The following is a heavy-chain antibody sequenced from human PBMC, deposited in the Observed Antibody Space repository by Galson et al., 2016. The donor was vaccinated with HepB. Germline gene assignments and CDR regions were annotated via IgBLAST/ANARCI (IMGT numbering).Heavy chain of an antibody. CDR2: VSYTGST. CDR3: ARGYGSTSSNWFDP. V-gene: IGHV4-39*02. CDR1: GGSISSTSYY. Sequence: SETLSLTCTVSGGSISSTSYYWGWIRQPPGKGLEWIGSVSYTGSTYKNPSLRSRVTMSVDTSKNQFSLKLSSVTAADTAVYYCARGYGSTSSNWFDPWGQGTLVTVSS. D-gene: IGHD2-2*01. J-gene: IGHJ5*02.